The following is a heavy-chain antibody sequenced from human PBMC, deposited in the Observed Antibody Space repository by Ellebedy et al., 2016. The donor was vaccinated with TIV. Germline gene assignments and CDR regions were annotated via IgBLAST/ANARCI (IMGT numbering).Heavy chain of an antibody. V-gene: IGHV1-2*02. Sequence: AASVKVSCKASGYSFKFKFIYWVRQAPGQGLEWVGWINPDSGDPRYAQRFQGRVSMTRDTSINTAYLELTSLKSDDTAVYYCARDGVYSDVLAGSHVDYWGQGTLVTVSS. CDR2: INPDSGDP. CDR1: GYSFKFKF. D-gene: IGHD3-9*01. J-gene: IGHJ4*02. CDR3: ARDGVYSDVLAGSHVDY.